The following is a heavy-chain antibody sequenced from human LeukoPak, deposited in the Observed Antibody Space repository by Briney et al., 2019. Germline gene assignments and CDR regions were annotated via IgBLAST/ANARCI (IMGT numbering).Heavy chain of an antibody. V-gene: IGHV3-21*01. CDR3: ARAAELRFLEWLPESVDY. CDR2: ISISSSYI. CDR1: GFTFISYT. J-gene: IGHJ4*02. Sequence: GGSLRLSCAASGFTFISYTRNWVRQAPGKGLEWSSSISISSSYIYYADSVKGRFTISRDNAKNSVYLQMNSLRAEDTAVYYCARAAELRFLEWLPESVDYWGQGTLVTVSS. D-gene: IGHD3-3*01.